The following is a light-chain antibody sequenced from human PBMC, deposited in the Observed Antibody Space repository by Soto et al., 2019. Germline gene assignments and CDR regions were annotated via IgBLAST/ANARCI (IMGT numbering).Light chain of an antibody. V-gene: IGLV2-14*03. Sequence: QSALSQPASVSGSPGQSITISCTGTSSDVGGYRYVSWYQQYPGKVPKLMIHDVGYRPSGVSNRFSGSKSGNTASLTISGLQAEDEADYYCSSYTSSNTFVFGTGTKVTVL. CDR2: DVG. CDR3: SSYTSSNTFV. CDR1: SSDVGGYRY. J-gene: IGLJ1*01.